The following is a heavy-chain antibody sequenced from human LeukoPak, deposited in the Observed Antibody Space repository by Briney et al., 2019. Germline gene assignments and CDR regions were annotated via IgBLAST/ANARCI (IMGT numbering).Heavy chain of an antibody. Sequence: ASVKVSCKASGYTFTSYAMHWVRQAPGQRLEWMGWINAGNGNTKYSQKFQGRVTITRDTSASTAYMELSSLRSEDTAVYHCARVYELQSGFDPWGQGTLVTVSS. J-gene: IGHJ5*02. D-gene: IGHD3-16*01. CDR2: INAGNGNT. CDR1: GYTFTSYA. V-gene: IGHV1-3*01. CDR3: ARVYELQSGFDP.